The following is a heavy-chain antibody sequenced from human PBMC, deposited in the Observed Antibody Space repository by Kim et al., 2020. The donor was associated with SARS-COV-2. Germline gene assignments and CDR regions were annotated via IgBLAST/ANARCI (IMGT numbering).Heavy chain of an antibody. D-gene: IGHD6-13*01. Sequence: GGSLRLSCAASGFTFSSYWISWVRQAPGKGLEWVANIKQDGSEKYYVDSVKGRFTISRDNAKNSLYLQMNSLRAEDTAVYYCARLGSSSWNFDYWGQGTLVTVSS. CDR3: ARLGSSSWNFDY. V-gene: IGHV3-7*01. CDR2: IKQDGSEK. CDR1: GFTFSSYW. J-gene: IGHJ4*02.